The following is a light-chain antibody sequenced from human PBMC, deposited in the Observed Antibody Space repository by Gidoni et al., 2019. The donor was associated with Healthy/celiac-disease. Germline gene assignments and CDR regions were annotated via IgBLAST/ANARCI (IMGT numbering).Light chain of an antibody. CDR3: SSYTSSSTLGV. Sequence: QSALTQPASVSGSPGQSITISCTGTSSDVGGYNYVSWYQQHPGKAPKLMIYDVRNRPSGVSNRFSGSKSGNTASLTISGLQAEDDADYYCSSYTSSSTLGVFGGGTKLTVL. V-gene: IGLV2-14*01. CDR2: DVR. CDR1: SSDVGGYNY. J-gene: IGLJ3*02.